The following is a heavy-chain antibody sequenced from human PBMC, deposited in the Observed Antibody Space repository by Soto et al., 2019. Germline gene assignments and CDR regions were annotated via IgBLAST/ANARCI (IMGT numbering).Heavy chain of an antibody. V-gene: IGHV4-59*01. CDR3: ARDKVQLYYFDY. CDR1: GGSISSYY. Sequence: SETLSLTCTVSGGSISSYYWSWIRQPPGKGLEWIGYIYYSGSTNYNPSLKSRVTISVDTSKNQFSLKLSSVTAADTAVYYCARDKVQLYYFDYWGQGTLVTVS. J-gene: IGHJ4*02. CDR2: IYYSGST. D-gene: IGHD1-1*01.